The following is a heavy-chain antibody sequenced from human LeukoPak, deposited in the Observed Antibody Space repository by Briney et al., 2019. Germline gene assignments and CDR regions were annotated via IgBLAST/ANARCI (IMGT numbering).Heavy chain of an antibody. Sequence: GASVKVSCKASGYTFTSYDINWVRQATGQGLEWMGWMNPNSGNTGYAQKFQGRVTMTEDTSTDTAYMELSSLRSEDTAVYYCAGRYDFWSGYSVVAWFDPWGQGTLVTVSS. D-gene: IGHD3-3*01. V-gene: IGHV1-8*01. CDR2: MNPNSGNT. J-gene: IGHJ5*02. CDR3: AGRYDFWSGYSVVAWFDP. CDR1: GYTFTSYD.